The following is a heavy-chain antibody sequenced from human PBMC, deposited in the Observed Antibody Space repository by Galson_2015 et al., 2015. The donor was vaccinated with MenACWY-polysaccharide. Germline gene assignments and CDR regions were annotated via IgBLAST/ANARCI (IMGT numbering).Heavy chain of an antibody. V-gene: IGHV3-23*01. CDR3: AKVTEMASSRRPFDV. CDR1: GFTFGSYA. J-gene: IGHJ3*01. D-gene: IGHD5-24*01. CDR2: IGGSGLTT. Sequence: SLRLSCAASGFTFGSYAMGWVRQAPGKGLEWVSSIGGSGLTTFYAESVKGRFTISRDKAQNILSLQMNSLRADDTARYFCAKVTEMASSRRPFDVWGQGTMVTVSS.